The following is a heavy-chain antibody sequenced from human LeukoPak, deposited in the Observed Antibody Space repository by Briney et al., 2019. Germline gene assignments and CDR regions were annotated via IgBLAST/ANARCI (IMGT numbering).Heavy chain of an antibody. Sequence: GGSLRLSCAASGFTFDDYAMHWVRQAPGKGLEWVSGISWNSGSIGYADSVKGRFTISRDNAKNSLYLQMNSLRAEDTALYYCAKDRTRGYSGYDYDPYDYWGQGTLVTVSS. CDR3: AKDRTRGYSGYDYDPYDY. D-gene: IGHD5-12*01. CDR2: ISWNSGSI. J-gene: IGHJ4*02. CDR1: GFTFDDYA. V-gene: IGHV3-9*01.